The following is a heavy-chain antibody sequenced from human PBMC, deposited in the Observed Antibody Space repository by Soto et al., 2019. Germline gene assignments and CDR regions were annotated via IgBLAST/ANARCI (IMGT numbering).Heavy chain of an antibody. CDR2: IIPIFGTA. Sequence: QVQLVQSGAEVKKPGSSVTVSCKASGGTFSSYTISWVRQAPGQGLEWMGGIIPIFGTANYAQKFQGRVTITADESTSTAYMELRSLRSEATAVYYCARGNHRWLQLWYFDLWGRGTLVTVSS. D-gene: IGHD5-12*01. CDR3: ARGNHRWLQLWYFDL. CDR1: GGTFSSYT. V-gene: IGHV1-69*12. J-gene: IGHJ2*01.